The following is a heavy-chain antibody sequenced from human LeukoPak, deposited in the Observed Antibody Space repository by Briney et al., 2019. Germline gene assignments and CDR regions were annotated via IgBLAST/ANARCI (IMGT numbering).Heavy chain of an antibody. Sequence: ALRLSCAASGFTFDDYAMHWVRQAPGKGLEWVSGISWNSGSIGYADSVKGRFTISRDNAKNSLYLQMNSLRAEDTALYYCAKDYDILTGYYLGGGPFDYWGQGTLVTVSS. V-gene: IGHV3-9*01. D-gene: IGHD3-9*01. CDR3: AKDYDILTGYYLGGGPFDY. J-gene: IGHJ4*02. CDR2: ISWNSGSI. CDR1: GFTFDDYA.